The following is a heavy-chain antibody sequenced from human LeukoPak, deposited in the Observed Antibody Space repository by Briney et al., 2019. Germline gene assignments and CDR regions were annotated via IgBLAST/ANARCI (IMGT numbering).Heavy chain of an antibody. V-gene: IGHV4-30-4*01. J-gene: IGHJ4*02. CDR3: ARDWGEYGDLRFDY. D-gene: IGHD4-17*01. CDR1: GCSISSGDYY. Sequence: SETLSLTCTVSGCSISSGDYYWSWIRQPPGKGLEWIGYIYYSGSTYYNPSLKSRVTISVDTSKNQFSLKLSSVTAADTAVYYCARDWGEYGDLRFDYWGQGTLVTVSS. CDR2: IYYSGST.